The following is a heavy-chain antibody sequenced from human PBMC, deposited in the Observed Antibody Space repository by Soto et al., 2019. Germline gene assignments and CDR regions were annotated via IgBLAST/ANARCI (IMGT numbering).Heavy chain of an antibody. J-gene: IGHJ6*02. D-gene: IGHD6-13*01. V-gene: IGHV4-59*01. CDR3: ARAAYSTYYYYYGMDV. CDR2: IYYSGST. CDR1: GGSISSYY. Sequence: ETLSLTCTVSGGSISSYYWSWIRQPPGKGLEWIGYIYYSGSTNYNPSLKSRVTISVDTSKNQFSLKLSSVTAADTAVYYCARAAYSTYYYYYGMDVWGQGTTVTVS.